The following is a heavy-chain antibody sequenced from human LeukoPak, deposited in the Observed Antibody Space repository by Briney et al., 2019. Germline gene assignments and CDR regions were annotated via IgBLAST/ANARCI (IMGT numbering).Heavy chain of an antibody. D-gene: IGHD3-10*01. CDR3: ARDNSVGDIAWWFDP. J-gene: IGHJ5*02. CDR2: INPTGTTT. Sequence: ASVKVSCKASGYTFINNWMHWVRQAPGQGLEWVGLINPTGTTTLYAQKFQGRVTLTRDMSTSTDYMELRSLESEGTAVYYCARDNSVGDIAWWFDPWGQGTLVTVSS. V-gene: IGHV1-46*01. CDR1: GYTFINNW.